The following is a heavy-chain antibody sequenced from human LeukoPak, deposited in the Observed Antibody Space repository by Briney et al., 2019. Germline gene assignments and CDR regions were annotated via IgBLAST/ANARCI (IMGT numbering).Heavy chain of an antibody. J-gene: IGHJ4*02. D-gene: IGHD6-19*01. Sequence: ASVKVSCKASGYTFTRYDINWVRQATGQGLEWMGWMNPNSGNTGYAQKFQGRVTITRNTSISTAYLEMGSLRYAATAVYSCAVAGTSKFDYWGQGTLVTVSS. CDR1: GYTFTRYD. V-gene: IGHV1-8*03. CDR3: AVAGTSKFDY. CDR2: MNPNSGNT.